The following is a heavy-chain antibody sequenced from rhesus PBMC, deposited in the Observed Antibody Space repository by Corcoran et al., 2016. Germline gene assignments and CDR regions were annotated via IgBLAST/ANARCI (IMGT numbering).Heavy chain of an antibody. CDR1: GGSISDRYY. J-gene: IGHJ6*01. D-gene: IGHD2-39*02. CDR2: IYGSSGST. CDR3: ARGGGVWYYGLDS. V-gene: IGHV4S7*01. Sequence: QVQLQESGPGLVKPSEPLSLTCAVPGGSISDRYYWNWLRQPPGKGLEWIGNIYGSSGSTYYNPSLKSRVTISKDTSKNQFSLKLSSVTAADTAVYYCARGGGVWYYGLDSWGQGVVVTVSS.